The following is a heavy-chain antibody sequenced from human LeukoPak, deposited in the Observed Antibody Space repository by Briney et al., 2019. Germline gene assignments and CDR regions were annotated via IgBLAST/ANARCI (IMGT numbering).Heavy chain of an antibody. V-gene: IGHV3-23*01. CDR1: GFTFNDYA. CDR2: ISDTGRRT. D-gene: IGHD3-16*02. J-gene: IGHJ4*02. Sequence: GGSLRLSCAASGFTFNDYAMSWVREAAGKGLEWVAGISDTGRRTYYTDSVKGRFTIYRDDSKKTVSLQMNTLRAEDTAIYFCARHDSFIPYWGQGTLVTVS. CDR3: ARHDSFIPY.